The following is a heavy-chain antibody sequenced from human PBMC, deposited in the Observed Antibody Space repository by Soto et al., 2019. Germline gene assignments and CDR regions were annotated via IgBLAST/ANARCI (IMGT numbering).Heavy chain of an antibody. V-gene: IGHV3-30*18. CDR1: GFTFSSYG. Sequence: PGGSLRLSCAASGFTFSSYGMHWVRQAPGKELEWVAVISYAGSNKYYADSVKGRFTISRDNSKNTLYLQMNSLRAEDTAVYYCAKDWTASDTATPNNWFDPWCQGTLVTVSS. CDR3: AKDWTASDTATPNNWFDP. J-gene: IGHJ5*02. CDR2: ISYAGSNK. D-gene: IGHD5-18*01.